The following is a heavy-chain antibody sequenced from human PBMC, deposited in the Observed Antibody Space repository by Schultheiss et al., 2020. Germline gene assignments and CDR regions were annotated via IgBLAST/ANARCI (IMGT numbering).Heavy chain of an antibody. CDR3: ARDRGYCSGGACYTVLDY. Sequence: GGSLRLSCAASGFTFSSYAMSWVRQAPGKGLEWVANIKQDGSEKYYVDSVKGRFTISRDNSKNTLYLQMNSLRAEDTAVYYCARDRGYCSGGACYTVLDYWGQGTLVTVSS. J-gene: IGHJ4*02. CDR1: GFTFSSYA. CDR2: IKQDGSEK. V-gene: IGHV3-7*03. D-gene: IGHD2-15*01.